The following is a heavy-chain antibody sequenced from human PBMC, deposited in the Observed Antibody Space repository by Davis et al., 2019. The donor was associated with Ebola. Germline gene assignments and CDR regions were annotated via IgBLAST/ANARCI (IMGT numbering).Heavy chain of an antibody. CDR3: AKDPFSGSYFFDY. J-gene: IGHJ4*02. CDR1: GFTFSSYG. CDR2: ISYDGSNK. V-gene: IGHV3-30*18. D-gene: IGHD1-26*01. Sequence: SLKISCAASGFTFSSYGMHWVRQAPGKGLEWVAVISYDGSNKYYADSVKGRFTISRDNSKNTLYLQMNSLRAEDTAVYYCAKDPFSGSYFFDYWGQGTLVTVSS.